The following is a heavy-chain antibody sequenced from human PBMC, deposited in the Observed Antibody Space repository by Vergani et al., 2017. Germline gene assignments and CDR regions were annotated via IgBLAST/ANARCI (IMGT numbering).Heavy chain of an antibody. CDR1: GGPISSYY. D-gene: IGHD2-21*02. CDR3: ARARLGFLDY. V-gene: IGHV4-59*01. Sequence: QVQLQESGPGLVKPSETLSLTCTVSGGPISSYYWSWVRQPPGKGLEWIGYIYYSGSTNYNPSLKSRVTISVDTSKNQFSLKLSSVTAADTAVYYCARARLGFLDYWGQGTLVTVSS. J-gene: IGHJ4*02. CDR2: IYYSGST.